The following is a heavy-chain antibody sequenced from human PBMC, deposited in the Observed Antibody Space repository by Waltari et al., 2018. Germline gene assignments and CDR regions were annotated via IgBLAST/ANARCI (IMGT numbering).Heavy chain of an antibody. CDR3: GRESSYDTSDYYYPLGY. CDR1: GYAFTAFY. D-gene: IGHD3-22*01. CDR2: INPNSGGT. J-gene: IGHJ4*02. V-gene: IGHV1-2*06. Sequence: QVHLVQSGAEVKRPGASVMVSCRASGYAFTAFYIPWGRQAPGQGRQWRGRINPNSGGTTYEQHFQGRVTMTTDTSISTAYMELSRLRSDDTAVYYCGRESSYDTSDYYYPLGYWGQGTLVPVSS.